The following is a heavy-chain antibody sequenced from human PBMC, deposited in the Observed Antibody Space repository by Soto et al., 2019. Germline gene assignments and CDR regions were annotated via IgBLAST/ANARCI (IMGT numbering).Heavy chain of an antibody. CDR2: IIPASDTE. J-gene: IGHJ6*02. D-gene: IGHD2-21*02. CDR1: GGTFGTYG. CDR3: ATAVTAGTYYNYGLDV. V-gene: IGHV1-69*14. Sequence: QVHLVQSGAEVKKPGSSVNISCKASGGTFGTYGLNWVRQFPGQGLEWMGGIIPASDTENYAQKFQGRVTITADKSTNIAHMQMDRLTSDDTAVYYCATAVTAGTYYNYGLDVWGQGTTVTVS.